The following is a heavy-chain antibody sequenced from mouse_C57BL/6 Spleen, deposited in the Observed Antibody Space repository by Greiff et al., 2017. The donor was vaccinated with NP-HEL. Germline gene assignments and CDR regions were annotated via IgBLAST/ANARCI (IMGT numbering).Heavy chain of an antibody. Sequence: QVQLKESGPELVKPGASVKISCKASGYAFSSSWMNWVKQRPGKGLEWIGRIYPGDGDTNYNGKFKGKATLTADKSSSTAYMQLSIRTSEDSAVYLCARWEGNYYGSNAMDYWGQGTSVTVSS. D-gene: IGHD1-1*01. CDR1: GYAFSSSW. CDR3: ARWEGNYYGSNAMDY. V-gene: IGHV1-82*01. CDR2: IYPGDGDT. J-gene: IGHJ4*01.